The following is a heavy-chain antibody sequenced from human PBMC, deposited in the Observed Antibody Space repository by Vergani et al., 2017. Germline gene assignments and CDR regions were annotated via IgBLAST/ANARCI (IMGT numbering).Heavy chain of an antibody. D-gene: IGHD5-18*01. V-gene: IGHV3-23*01. CDR2: ISGSGGST. J-gene: IGHJ6*02. CDR1: GFTFSSYA. Sequence: EVQLLESGGGLVQPGGSLRLSCAASGFTFSSYAMSWVRQAPGKGLEWVSAISGSGGSTYYADSVKGRFTISSDNSKNTLYLQMNSLRAEDTAVYYCARDPTRRDTARGYYYYYGMDVWGQGTTVTVSS. CDR3: ARDPTRRDTARGYYYYYGMDV.